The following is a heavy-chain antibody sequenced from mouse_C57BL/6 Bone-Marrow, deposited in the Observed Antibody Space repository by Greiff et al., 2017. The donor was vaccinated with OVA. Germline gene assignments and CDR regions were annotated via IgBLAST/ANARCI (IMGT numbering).Heavy chain of an antibody. D-gene: IGHD1-1*01. CDR2: IYIGNGYT. V-gene: IGHV1-58*01. Sequence: VQLQQSGAELVRPGSSVKLSCKTSGYTFTSYGINWVKQRPGQGLEWIGYIYIGNGYTEYNDKFKGKVTLSSDTASSTAYMQLSSLTSADSAIYFCARWYYGSHFDYWGQGTTLTVSS. CDR3: ARWYYGSHFDY. CDR1: GYTFTSYG. J-gene: IGHJ2*01.